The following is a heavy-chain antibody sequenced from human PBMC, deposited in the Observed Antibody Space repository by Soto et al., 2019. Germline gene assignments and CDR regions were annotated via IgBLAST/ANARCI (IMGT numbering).Heavy chain of an antibody. D-gene: IGHD1-1*01. CDR1: GGTFSSYA. J-gene: IGHJ4*02. Sequence: SVKVSCKASGGTFSSYAISWVRQAPGQGLEWMGGIIPIFGTANYAQKFQGRVTITADKSTSTAYMELSSLRSEDTAVYYCARGPRVSSTGTGAHWGRGTLVTVSS. CDR3: ARGPRVSSTGTGAH. CDR2: IIPIFGTA. V-gene: IGHV1-69*06.